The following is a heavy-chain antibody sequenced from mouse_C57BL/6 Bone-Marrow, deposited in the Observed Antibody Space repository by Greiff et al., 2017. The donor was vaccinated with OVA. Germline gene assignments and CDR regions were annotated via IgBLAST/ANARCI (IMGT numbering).Heavy chain of an antibody. Sequence: VQLQQSGPELVKPGASVKISCKASGYAFSSSWMNWVKQRPGKGLEWIGRIYPGDGDTNYNGKFKGKATLTADKSSSTAYMQLSSLTSEDSVVYYCAIGGTYYYGSSSWFAYWGQETLVTVSA. CDR1: GYAFSSSW. J-gene: IGHJ3*01. V-gene: IGHV1-82*01. CDR2: IYPGDGDT. D-gene: IGHD1-1*01. CDR3: AIGGTYYYGSSSWFAY.